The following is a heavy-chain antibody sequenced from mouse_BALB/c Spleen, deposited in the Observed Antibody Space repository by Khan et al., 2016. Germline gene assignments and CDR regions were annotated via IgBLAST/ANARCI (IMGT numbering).Heavy chain of an antibody. CDR3: ASCGYPMDY. J-gene: IGHJ4*01. Sequence: VQLKQSGPELVKPGASVKMSCKASGYTFTSYVMHWVKQKPGQGLEWIGYINPYNDGTKYNEMFKGKATLTSDKSSSTAYMELSSLTSEDSAVYYCASCGYPMDYWGRGTSVTVSS. CDR1: GYTFTSYV. CDR2: INPYNDGT. V-gene: IGHV1S136*01.